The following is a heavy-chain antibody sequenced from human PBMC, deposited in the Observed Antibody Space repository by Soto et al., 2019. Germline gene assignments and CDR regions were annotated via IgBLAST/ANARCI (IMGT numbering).Heavy chain of an antibody. Sequence: GESLKISCKGSGYSFTSYWIGWVRQTPGKGLEWMGIIFPGDSDTRYSPSFQGQVIISADKSISTAYLQWSSLKASDTAMYYCSRHLRAAANDYWGQGTLVTVSS. V-gene: IGHV5-51*01. CDR3: SRHLRAAANDY. CDR2: IFPGDSDT. J-gene: IGHJ4*02. CDR1: GYSFTSYW. D-gene: IGHD6-13*01.